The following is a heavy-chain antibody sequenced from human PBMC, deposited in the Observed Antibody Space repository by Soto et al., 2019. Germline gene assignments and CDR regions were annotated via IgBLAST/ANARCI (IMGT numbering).Heavy chain of an antibody. CDR1: GFTFSSYS. CDR2: ISSSSSYI. CDR3: ARSLSGTTSSFDY. Sequence: EVQLVESGGGLVKPGGSLRLSCAASGFTFSSYSMNWVRKAPGKGLEWVSSISSSSSYIYYADSVKGRFTISRDNAKNSLYLQMNSLRAEDTAVYYCARSLSGTTSSFDYWGQGTLVTVSS. D-gene: IGHD2-2*01. J-gene: IGHJ4*02. V-gene: IGHV3-21*01.